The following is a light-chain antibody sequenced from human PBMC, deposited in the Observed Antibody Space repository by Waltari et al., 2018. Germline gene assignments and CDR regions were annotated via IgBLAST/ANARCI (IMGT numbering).Light chain of an antibody. CDR1: QSVSSN. J-gene: IGKJ4*01. CDR2: GAS. V-gene: IGKV3D-15*01. CDR3: QQYNNWPPRAT. Sequence: EIVMTQSPATLSVSPGKRATLSCRASQSVSSNLAWYQQKPGQAPRLLMYGASTRATGIPARFSGSGSGTEFTLTISSLQSEDFALYYCQQYNNWPPRATFGGGTKVELK.